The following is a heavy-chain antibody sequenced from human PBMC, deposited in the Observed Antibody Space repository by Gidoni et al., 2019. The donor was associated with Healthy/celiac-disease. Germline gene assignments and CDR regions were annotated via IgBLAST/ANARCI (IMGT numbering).Heavy chain of an antibody. Sequence: QVQLVESGGGVVQPGRSLRLSCAASGFTFSSYGMHSVRQAPGQGLEWVAVIWYDGSNKYYADSVKGRFTISRDNSKNTLYLQMNSLRAEETAVYDCARDDGGNLDYWGKGTLVTVSS. CDR1: GFTFSSYG. CDR2: IWYDGSNK. V-gene: IGHV3-33*01. D-gene: IGHD2-15*01. J-gene: IGHJ4*02. CDR3: ARDDGGNLDY.